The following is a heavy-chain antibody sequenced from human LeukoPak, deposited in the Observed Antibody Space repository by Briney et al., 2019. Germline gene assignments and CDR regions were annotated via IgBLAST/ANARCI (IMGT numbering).Heavy chain of an antibody. D-gene: IGHD2-2*02. CDR1: GFTSSNYA. CDR3: AREACSSTSCYTAYFDS. J-gene: IGHJ4*02. Sequence: GGSLRLSCAASGFTSSNYAMSWVRQAPGKGLEWVSVIYIVGSTYYADSVKGRFTISRDNSKNTLYLQMNSLRAEDTAVYYCAREACSSTSCYTAYFDSWGQGTLVTVSS. V-gene: IGHV3-53*01. CDR2: IYIVGST.